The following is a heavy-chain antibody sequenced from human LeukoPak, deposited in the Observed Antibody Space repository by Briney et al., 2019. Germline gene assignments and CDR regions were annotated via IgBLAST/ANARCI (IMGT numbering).Heavy chain of an antibody. Sequence: SGPTLVNPSETLSLTCTVSGSSISGYYWSWIRQPAGRGLEWIGRIYSGGSTNCSPSLESRVTMSVDASKNQVSLRLSSVTAADTAVYYCARGSGGNSDYWGQGTLVTVSS. CDR2: IYSGGST. CDR1: GSSISGYY. CDR3: ARGSGGNSDY. D-gene: IGHD4-23*01. J-gene: IGHJ4*02. V-gene: IGHV4-4*07.